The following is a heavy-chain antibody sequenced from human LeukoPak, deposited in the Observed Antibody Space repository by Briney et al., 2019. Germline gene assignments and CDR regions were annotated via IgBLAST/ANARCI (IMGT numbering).Heavy chain of an antibody. CDR2: IYYSGST. D-gene: IGHD1-1*01. CDR3: AVNLTRHTFDI. J-gene: IGHJ3*02. CDR1: GGSISTYC. Sequence: SETLSLTCTVSGGSISTYCWSWIRQSPGKGLEWIGSIYYSGSTNYNPSLKSRVTISVDTSRNQFSLELSSVTAADTAVYYCAVNLTRHTFDIWGQGTVVTVSS. V-gene: IGHV4-59*08.